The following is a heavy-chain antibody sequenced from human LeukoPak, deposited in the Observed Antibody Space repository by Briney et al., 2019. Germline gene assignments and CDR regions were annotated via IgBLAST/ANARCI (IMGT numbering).Heavy chain of an antibody. D-gene: IGHD3-3*01. CDR2: INHSGST. V-gene: IGHV4-34*01. J-gene: IGHJ6*02. Sequence: SETLSLTCAVYGGSFSGYYWSWIRQPPGKGLEWIGEINHSGSTNYNPSLKSRVTISVDTSKNQFSLKLSSVTAADTAVYYCARGIPGVTIFGVVTYYYGMDVWGQGTTVTVSS. CDR3: ARGIPGVTIFGVVTYYYGMDV. CDR1: GGSFSGYY.